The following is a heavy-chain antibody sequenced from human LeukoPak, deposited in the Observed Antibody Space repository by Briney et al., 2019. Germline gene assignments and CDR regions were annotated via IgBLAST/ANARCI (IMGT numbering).Heavy chain of an antibody. V-gene: IGHV1-18*04. CDR2: ISAYNGNT. Sequence: ASVKVSCKASGYTFTSYGISWVRQAPGQGLEWMGWISAYNGNTNYAQKLQGRVTMTTDTSTSTAYMELRSLRSDDTAVYYCARAPGYSSGWPGSYYFDYWGLGTLVTVSS. CDR1: GYTFTSYG. J-gene: IGHJ4*02. CDR3: ARAPGYSSGWPGSYYFDY. D-gene: IGHD6-19*01.